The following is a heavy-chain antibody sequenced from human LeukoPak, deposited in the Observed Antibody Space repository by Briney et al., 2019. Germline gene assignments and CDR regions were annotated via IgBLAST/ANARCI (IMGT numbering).Heavy chain of an antibody. D-gene: IGHD3-9*01. J-gene: IGHJ3*01. Sequence: GGSLILSCAASGFTFSTYGMSWVRQAPGKGLDWVSLISGSGDRTYFADSVKGRFTISRDNSKTTLSLQMNSLRAEDTAIYYCARHYFDGSTYALDVWGQRTMVTVSS. CDR1: GFTFSTYG. CDR2: ISGSGDRT. CDR3: ARHYFDGSTYALDV. V-gene: IGHV3-23*01.